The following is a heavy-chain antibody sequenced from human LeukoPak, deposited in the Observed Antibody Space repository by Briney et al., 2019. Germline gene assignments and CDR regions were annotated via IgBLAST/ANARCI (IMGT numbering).Heavy chain of an antibody. J-gene: IGHJ4*02. V-gene: IGHV3-9*01. Sequence: PGGSLRLSCAASGFTFDDSATHWVRQAPGKGLEWVSRITWNGGSIDYAGSVKGRFTISRDNAKNSLYLQMNSLRAEDTAVYYCARDLITGTSHWGQGTLVTVSS. D-gene: IGHD1-20*01. CDR2: ITWNGGSI. CDR3: ARDLITGTSH. CDR1: GFTFDDSA.